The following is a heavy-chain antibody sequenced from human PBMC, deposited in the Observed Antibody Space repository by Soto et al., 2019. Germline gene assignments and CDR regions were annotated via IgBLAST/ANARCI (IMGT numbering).Heavy chain of an antibody. Sequence: GGSLRLSCAASGFIFSTYPLHWVRQAPGRGLEWVAVISYDGTNKYYTESVEGRFTVSRDDSKNTMYLQMNSLRPEDTAVYFCASAGVAYSSGWSSWFDCWGLGTLVTVSS. J-gene: IGHJ4*02. V-gene: IGHV3-30*04. CDR2: ISYDGTNK. CDR3: ASAGVAYSSGWSSWFDC. CDR1: GFIFSTYP. D-gene: IGHD6-19*01.